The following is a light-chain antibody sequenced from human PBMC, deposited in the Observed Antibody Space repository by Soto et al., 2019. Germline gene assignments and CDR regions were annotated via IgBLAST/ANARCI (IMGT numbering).Light chain of an antibody. J-gene: IGLJ1*01. CDR2: EVT. V-gene: IGLV2-8*01. CDR1: SXDIGGYDY. CDR3: SSYAGSNNPYV. Sequence: QSALTQPPSASGSPGQSLTISCTGTSXDIGGYDYVSWYQQHPGKAPKLMIYEVTKRPLGVPDRFSGSKSGNTASLTVSGLQAEDEADYYCSSYAGSNNPYVFGTGTKVTVL.